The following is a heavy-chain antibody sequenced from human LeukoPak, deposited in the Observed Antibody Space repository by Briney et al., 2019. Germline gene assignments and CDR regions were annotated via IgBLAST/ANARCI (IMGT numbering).Heavy chain of an antibody. V-gene: IGHV3-23*01. CDR1: GFAFSRYD. CDR3: ARDERLLSFLK. J-gene: IGHJ4*02. CDR2: ISVTGGTT. Sequence: GGSLRLSCAASGFAFSRYDMSWVRQAPGKGLKWVSTISVTGGTTFYAESVKGRFTISRDNSKNTLYLQMNSLRAEDTAIYYCARDERLLSFLKWGQGTLVTVSS. D-gene: IGHD3-3*01.